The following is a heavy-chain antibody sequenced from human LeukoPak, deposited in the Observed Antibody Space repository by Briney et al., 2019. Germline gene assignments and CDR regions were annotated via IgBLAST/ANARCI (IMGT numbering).Heavy chain of an antibody. CDR1: GFTFSSYG. Sequence: PGGSLRLSCAASGFTFSSYGMHWVRQAPGKGLEWVSAIGGSGGSTYYADSVKGRFTISRDNSKNTLFLQMNSLRAEDTAVYYCAKNVGLDYWGQGTLVTVSS. CDR2: IGGSGGST. D-gene: IGHD1-26*01. J-gene: IGHJ4*02. V-gene: IGHV3-23*01. CDR3: AKNVGLDY.